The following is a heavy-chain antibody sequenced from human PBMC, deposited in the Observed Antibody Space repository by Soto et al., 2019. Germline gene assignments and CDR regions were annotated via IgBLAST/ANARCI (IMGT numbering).Heavy chain of an antibody. J-gene: IGHJ4*02. V-gene: IGHV4-31*03. CDR1: GGSITSGGHY. Sequence: PSETLSLTGTVSGGSITSGGHYWSWIRQRPGKGLEWVGIIYYSGSTSYHPSLNSRATILLDTSKNQFSLNLSSVTAADTAVYYCAGHYSWSWVYNDWGQGTLVTVSS. CDR2: IYYSGST. D-gene: IGHD6-6*01. CDR3: AGHYSWSWVYND.